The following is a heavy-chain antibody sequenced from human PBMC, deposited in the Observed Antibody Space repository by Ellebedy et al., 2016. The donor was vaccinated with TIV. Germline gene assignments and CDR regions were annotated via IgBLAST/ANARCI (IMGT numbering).Heavy chain of an antibody. CDR3: TRDGSEWSRDY. CDR2: IVNSGRET. J-gene: IGHJ4*02. D-gene: IGHD2-8*01. CDR1: GFTFSIAG. Sequence: GGSLRLXCAASGFTFSIAGMTWVRQAPGKGLEWVATIVNSGRETYYADPLKGRFTISRDNAMNSLCLQMDSLTVEDTAVYYCTRDGSEWSRDYWGQGTLVTVSS. V-gene: IGHV3-21*06.